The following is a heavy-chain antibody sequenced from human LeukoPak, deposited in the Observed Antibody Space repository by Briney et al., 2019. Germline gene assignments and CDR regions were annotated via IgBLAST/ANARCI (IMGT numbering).Heavy chain of an antibody. J-gene: IGHJ3*02. CDR3: AGASPEVFDI. D-gene: IGHD1-26*01. V-gene: IGHV3-15*01. CDR1: GFTFSNAW. Sequence: PGGSLRLSCAASGFTFSNAWMSWVRQAPGKGLEWVGRIKSKTDGGTTDYAAPVKGRFTISRDDSKNTLYLQMNSLRAEDTAVYYCAGASPEVFDIWGQGTMVTVSS. CDR2: IKSKTDGGTT.